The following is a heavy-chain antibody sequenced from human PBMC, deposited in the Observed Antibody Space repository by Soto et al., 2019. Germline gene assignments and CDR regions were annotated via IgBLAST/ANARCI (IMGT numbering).Heavy chain of an antibody. CDR3: ARDLYAGGKSVAGGGFDP. Sequence: QVQLVQSGAEVKKPGSSVKVSRKASGGTFSSYAISWVRQAPGQGLEWMGGIIPIFGTANYAQKFQGRVTITADESTSTAYMELSSLRSEDTAVYYCARDLYAGGKSVAGGGFDPWGQGTLVTVSS. D-gene: IGHD6-19*01. V-gene: IGHV1-69*01. J-gene: IGHJ5*02. CDR2: IIPIFGTA. CDR1: GGTFSSYA.